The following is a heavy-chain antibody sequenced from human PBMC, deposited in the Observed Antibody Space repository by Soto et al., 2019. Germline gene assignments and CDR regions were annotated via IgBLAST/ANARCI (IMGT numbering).Heavy chain of an antibody. J-gene: IGHJ6*03. V-gene: IGHV3-48*01. CDR2: ISTSSSNI. D-gene: IGHD1-1*01. CDR1: GFSFSYYG. Sequence: EVQLVESGGGLVQPGGSLRLSCAASGFSFSYYGMNWVRQAPGKGLEWVSYISTSSSNIYYADSVKGRFTNSRDNAKNSLSLQMHSLRAADTAGYYCARETITGNDYMDVWGNGTTVTVSS. CDR3: ARETITGNDYMDV.